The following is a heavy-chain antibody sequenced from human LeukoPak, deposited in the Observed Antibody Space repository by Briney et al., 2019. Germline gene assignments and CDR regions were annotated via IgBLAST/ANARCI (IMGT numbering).Heavy chain of an antibody. D-gene: IGHD3-22*01. CDR1: GYTLTELS. CDR2: FDPEDGET. CDR3: ATYNVDYYDTSDGMDV. J-gene: IGHJ6*02. V-gene: IGHV1-24*01. Sequence: ASVKVSCKVSGYTLTELSMHWVRQAPGKGLEWMGGFDPEDGETIYAQKFQGRVTMTEDTSTDTAYMELSSLRSEDTAVYYCATYNVDYYDTSDGMDVWGQGTTVTVSS.